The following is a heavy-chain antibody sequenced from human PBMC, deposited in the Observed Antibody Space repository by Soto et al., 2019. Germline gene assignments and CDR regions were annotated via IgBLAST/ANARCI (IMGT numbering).Heavy chain of an antibody. Sequence: VQLVESGGSVVQPGRSLRLSGAASGFTFSDYAMHWVRQAPGKGLEWVAVVSHDGRNTHYADSVKGRFTISRDSSKNTVSLERTSLRAEDTAVYYCAKGGRQWLVTSDFNYWGQGALVTVSS. CDR1: GFTFSDYA. CDR3: AKGGRQWLVTSDFNY. D-gene: IGHD6-19*01. CDR2: VSHDGRNT. J-gene: IGHJ4*02. V-gene: IGHV3-30*18.